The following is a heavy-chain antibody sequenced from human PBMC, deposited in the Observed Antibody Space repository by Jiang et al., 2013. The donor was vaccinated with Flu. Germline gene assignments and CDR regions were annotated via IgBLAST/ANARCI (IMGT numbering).Heavy chain of an antibody. Sequence: LLKPSETLSLTCAVYGGSFSGYYWSWIRQPPGKGLEWIGEINHSGSTNYNPSLKSRVTISVDTSKNQFSLKLSSVTAADTAVYYCASKYYDFWSGYLPSGDWGPNWFDPWGQGTLVTVSS. CDR2: INHSGST. V-gene: IGHV4-34*01. CDR3: ASKYYDFWSGYLPSGDWGPNWFDP. CDR1: GGSFSGYY. J-gene: IGHJ5*02. D-gene: IGHD3-3*01.